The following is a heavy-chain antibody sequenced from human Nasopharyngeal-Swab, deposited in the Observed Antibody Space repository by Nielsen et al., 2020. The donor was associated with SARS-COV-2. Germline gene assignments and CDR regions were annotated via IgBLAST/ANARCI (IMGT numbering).Heavy chain of an antibody. CDR2: ISAYNGNT. D-gene: IGHD3-3*01. V-gene: IGHV1-18*01. CDR1: GYTFTSYG. J-gene: IGHJ4*02. CDR3: ARDSPSRTYDWCSGLATCFDY. Sequence: ASVKVSCKASGYTFTSYGISWVRQAPGQGLEWMGWISAYNGNTNYAQKLQGRVTMTTDTSTSTAYMELRSLRSDDTAVYYCARDSPSRTYDWCSGLATCFDYWGQGTLVTVSS.